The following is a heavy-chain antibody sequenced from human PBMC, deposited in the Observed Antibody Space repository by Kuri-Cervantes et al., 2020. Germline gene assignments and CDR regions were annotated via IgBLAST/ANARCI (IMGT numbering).Heavy chain of an antibody. J-gene: IGHJ5*02. Sequence: ASVKVSCKTSGYTFTDFFIHWVRQAPGQGLEWMGRLNPSSGGTSFAHNFEDRVTLTRDTSSATAYMELTRLRYDDTAIYFCARESRVRKYDASGTYYNITGDPWGQETLVTVSS. CDR1: GYTFTDFF. D-gene: IGHD3-10*01. CDR2: LNPSSGGT. CDR3: ARESRVRKYDASGTYYNITGDP. V-gene: IGHV1-2*06.